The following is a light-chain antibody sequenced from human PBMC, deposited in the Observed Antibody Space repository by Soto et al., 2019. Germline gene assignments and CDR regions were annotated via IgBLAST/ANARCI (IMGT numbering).Light chain of an antibody. Sequence: DIQLTQSPSFLSASVGDRVTITCRASQDISDYLAWYQQRPGKAPKLLIYAASTLQSGVPSRFRGRGSGTEFTPPIRSLQPEDFATYSCQQLNSYPLTFGRRTKVQIK. V-gene: IGKV1-9*01. J-gene: IGKJ4*01. CDR2: AAS. CDR3: QQLNSYPLT. CDR1: QDISDY.